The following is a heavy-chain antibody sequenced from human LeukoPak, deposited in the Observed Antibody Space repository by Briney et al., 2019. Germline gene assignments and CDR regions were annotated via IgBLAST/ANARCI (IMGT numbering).Heavy chain of an antibody. Sequence: SVKVSCKASGGTFSSYAISWVRQAPGQGLEWVGGIIPIFGTANYAQKFQGRVTITADESTVTAYMELSSLRSEDTAVYYCARGGEFYYYYMDVWGKGTTVTVSS. CDR1: GGTFSSYA. CDR3: ARGGEFYYYYMDV. CDR2: IIPIFGTA. J-gene: IGHJ6*03. V-gene: IGHV1-69*01. D-gene: IGHD2-21*01.